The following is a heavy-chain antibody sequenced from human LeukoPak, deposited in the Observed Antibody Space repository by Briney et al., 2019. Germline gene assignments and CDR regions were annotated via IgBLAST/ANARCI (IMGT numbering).Heavy chain of an antibody. CDR2: IKLDGSEK. CDR1: GFTFGKYW. V-gene: IGHV3-7*03. Sequence: GGSLRLSCVASGFTFGKYWTSWVRQAPGKGLEWVANIKLDGSEKNYVDSVKGRFTISRDNSKNTLYLQMNSLKAEDTAVYYCAKGGGDCSDTSCYVVYWGQGTLVTVSS. D-gene: IGHD2-2*01. J-gene: IGHJ4*02. CDR3: AKGGGDCSDTSCYVVY.